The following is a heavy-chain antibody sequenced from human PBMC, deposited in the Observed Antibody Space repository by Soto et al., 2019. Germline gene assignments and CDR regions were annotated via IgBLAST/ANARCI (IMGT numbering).Heavy chain of an antibody. V-gene: IGHV4-34*01. Sequence: SETLSLTCAVYGGSFSGYFWTWIRQAPGKGLEWIGEINHSGGTNYNSSLKSRVTISVDTSKNQFSLILYSVTAADTAVYYCARDRLYYHFRGGHQIEGPYGMDVWGQGTTVTVSS. D-gene: IGHD3-3*02. CDR3: ARDRLYYHFRGGHQIEGPYGMDV. CDR1: GGSFSGYF. J-gene: IGHJ6*02. CDR2: INHSGGT.